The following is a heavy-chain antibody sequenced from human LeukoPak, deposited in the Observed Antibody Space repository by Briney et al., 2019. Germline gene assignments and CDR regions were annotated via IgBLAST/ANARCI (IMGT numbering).Heavy chain of an antibody. J-gene: IGHJ5*02. Sequence: SAISGSGGSTYYADSVKGRVTISRDNSKNSLYLQMNNLRAEDTAVYYCAKDIQANWFDPWGQGTLVTVSS. V-gene: IGHV3-23*01. CDR3: AKDIQANWFDP. D-gene: IGHD1-1*01. CDR2: ISGSGGST.